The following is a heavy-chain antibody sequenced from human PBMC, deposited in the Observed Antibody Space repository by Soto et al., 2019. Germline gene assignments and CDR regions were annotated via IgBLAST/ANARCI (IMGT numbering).Heavy chain of an antibody. CDR1: GFTFSSYA. CDR3: AKDLEDIGVALYGMDV. CDR2: ISGSGGST. V-gene: IGHV3-23*01. J-gene: IGHJ6*02. Sequence: GGSLRLSCAASGFTFSSYAMSWVRQAPGKGLEWVSAISGSGGSTYYADSVKGGFTISRDNSKNTLYLQMNSLRAEDTAVYYCAKDLEDIGVALYGMDVWGQGTTVTVSS. D-gene: IGHD2-15*01.